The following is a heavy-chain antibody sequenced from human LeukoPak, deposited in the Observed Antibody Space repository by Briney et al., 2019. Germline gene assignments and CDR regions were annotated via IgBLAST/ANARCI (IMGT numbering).Heavy chain of an antibody. J-gene: IGHJ4*02. CDR3: TKGGSWLLDC. CDR1: GFTFSSYA. Sequence: GGSLRLSCAASGFTFSSYAMSWVRQAPGKGLEWVSAISGSGGSTYYADSVKGRFTISRDNSKSTLYLQMTSLRAEDTAVYYCTKGGSWLLDCWGQGALVTVSS. V-gene: IGHV3-23*01. CDR2: ISGSGGST. D-gene: IGHD6-13*01.